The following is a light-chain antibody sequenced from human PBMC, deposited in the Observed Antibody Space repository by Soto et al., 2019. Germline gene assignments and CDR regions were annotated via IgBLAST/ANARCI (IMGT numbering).Light chain of an antibody. CDR3: QQSFITPPLT. CDR1: QSISTY. Sequence: DIQMTQSPSSLSASIGDGITITCRASQSISTYLNWYQQKPGKAPRLLIYGASTLQNGVPSRFSGSGSATDYTLTISSLQPEDFATYYCQQSFITPPLTFGGGNKVEMK. CDR2: GAS. V-gene: IGKV1-39*01. J-gene: IGKJ4*01.